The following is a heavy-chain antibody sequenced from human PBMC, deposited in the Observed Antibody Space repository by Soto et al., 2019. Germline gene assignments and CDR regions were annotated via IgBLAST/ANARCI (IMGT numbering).Heavy chain of an antibody. CDR2: ISAYNGNT. J-gene: IGHJ4*02. CDR1: GYTFTSYG. Sequence: ASVKVSCKASGYTFTSYGISWVRQAPGQGLEWMGWISAYNGNTNYAQKLQGRVTMTTDTSTSTAYMELRSLRADDTAVYYCAKDRLAGGFDYWGQGTLVTVSS. V-gene: IGHV1-18*01. D-gene: IGHD3-16*01. CDR3: AKDRLAGGFDY.